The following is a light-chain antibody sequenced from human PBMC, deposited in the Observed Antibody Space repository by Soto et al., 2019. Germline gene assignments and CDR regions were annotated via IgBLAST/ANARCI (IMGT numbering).Light chain of an antibody. CDR2: GAS. CDR3: QRYYSVFRP. J-gene: IGKJ1*01. CDR1: EHIKNY. V-gene: IGKV1-27*01. Sequence: DTQMTQSPSSLSASVGDRVTITCRASEHIKNYLAWYQHIPGKSPTLLIHGASILQSGVPARFSGSGFGTDFTLTISSLQPEDVATYYCQRYYSVFRPFGQGTKVEI.